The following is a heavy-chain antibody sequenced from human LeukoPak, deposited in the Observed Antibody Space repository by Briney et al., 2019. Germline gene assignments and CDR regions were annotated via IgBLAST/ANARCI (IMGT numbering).Heavy chain of an antibody. Sequence: PSETLSLTCTVSGGSISSGGYYWSWIRQHPGKGLEWIGYIYYSGSTNYNPSLKSRVTISVDTSKNQFSLKLSSVTAADTAVYYCARGPRGYSGYPPFDYWGQGTLVTVSS. D-gene: IGHD5-12*01. CDR2: IYYSGST. CDR1: GGSISSGGYY. J-gene: IGHJ4*02. CDR3: ARGPRGYSGYPPFDY. V-gene: IGHV4-31*03.